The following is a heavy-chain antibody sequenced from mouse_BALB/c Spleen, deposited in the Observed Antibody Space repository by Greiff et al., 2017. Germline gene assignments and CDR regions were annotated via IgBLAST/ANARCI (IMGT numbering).Heavy chain of an antibody. CDR2: ISYSGST. V-gene: IGHV3-2*02. D-gene: IGHD1-1*01. CDR1: GYSITSDYA. Sequence: EVQLQESGPGLVKPSQSLSLTCTVTGYSITSDYAWNWIRQFPGNKLEWMGYISYSGSTSYNPSLKSRISITRDTSKNQFFLQLNSVTTEDTATYSSARCYYGSSNYFDYWGQGTTLTVSS. J-gene: IGHJ2*01. CDR3: ARCYYGSSNYFDY.